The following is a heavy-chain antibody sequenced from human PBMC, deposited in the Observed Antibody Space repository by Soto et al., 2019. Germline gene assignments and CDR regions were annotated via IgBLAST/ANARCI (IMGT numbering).Heavy chain of an antibody. CDR2: ISAYNGNT. Sequence: ASVKVSCKASGYTFTSYGISWVRQAPGQGLEWMGWISAYNGNTNYAQNFQGRVTMTTDTSTSTAYMELRSLRSDDTAVYYCARGGYFYDSSGYPEYYFDYWGQGTLVTVSS. CDR3: ARGGYFYDSSGYPEYYFDY. CDR1: GYTFTSYG. V-gene: IGHV1-18*01. J-gene: IGHJ4*02. D-gene: IGHD3-22*01.